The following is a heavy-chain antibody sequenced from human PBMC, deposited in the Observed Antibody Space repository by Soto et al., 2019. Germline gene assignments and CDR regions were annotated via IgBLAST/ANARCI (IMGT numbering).Heavy chain of an antibody. Sequence: SETLSLSCTVSGGSINNYFWSWIRQPPGKGLEWIGYIYYSGNTNYNPSLKSRVTISVDTSEKQFSLKLSSVTAADTAVYYCARDLAAAGTPLFDFWAQRTLVTVSS. CDR2: IYYSGNT. CDR1: GGSINNYF. D-gene: IGHD6-13*01. CDR3: ARDLAAAGTPLFDF. V-gene: IGHV4-59*01. J-gene: IGHJ4*02.